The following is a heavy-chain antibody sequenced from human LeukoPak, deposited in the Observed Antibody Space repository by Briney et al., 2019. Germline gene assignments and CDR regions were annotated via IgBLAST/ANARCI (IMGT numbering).Heavy chain of an antibody. D-gene: IGHD6-13*01. Sequence: GGSLRLSCAASGFTFSSYAMSWVRQAPGKGLEWVSAISGSGGSTYYADSVKGRFTISRDNAKNSLYLQMNSLRAEDTAVYYCARTIAAAGVDYWGQGTLVTVSS. V-gene: IGHV3-23*01. CDR1: GFTFSSYA. CDR2: ISGSGGST. J-gene: IGHJ4*02. CDR3: ARTIAAAGVDY.